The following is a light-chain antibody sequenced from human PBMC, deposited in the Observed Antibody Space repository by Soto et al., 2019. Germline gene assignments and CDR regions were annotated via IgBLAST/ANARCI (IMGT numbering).Light chain of an antibody. CDR3: QVWDISSGHVV. V-gene: IGLV3-21*01. CDR1: NIGSKS. CDR2: YDS. Sequence: SSELTQPPSVSVAPGKTASVACGGSNIGSKSVHWYQKKSCQAPVLVVYYDSDRPSGIPERFSGSNSGNTATLTISRVEAGDEADYYCQVWDISSGHVVLGGGTKLTVL. J-gene: IGLJ3*02.